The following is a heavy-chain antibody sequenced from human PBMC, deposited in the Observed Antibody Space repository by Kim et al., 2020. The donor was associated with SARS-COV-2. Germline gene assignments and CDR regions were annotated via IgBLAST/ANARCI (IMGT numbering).Heavy chain of an antibody. CDR3: ARDRGRDGYNYGRGYYYYGMDV. J-gene: IGHJ6*02. CDR2: INAGNGNT. D-gene: IGHD5-12*01. V-gene: IGHV1-3*01. CDR1: GYTFTSYA. Sequence: ASVKVSCKASGYTFTSYAMHWVRQAPGQRLEWMGWINAGNGNTKYSQKFQGRVTITRDTSASTAYMELSSLRSEDTAVYYCARDRGRDGYNYGRGYYYYGMDVWGQGTTVTVSS.